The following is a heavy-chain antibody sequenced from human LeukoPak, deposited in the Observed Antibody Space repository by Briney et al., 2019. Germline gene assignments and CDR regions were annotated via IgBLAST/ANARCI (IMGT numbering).Heavy chain of an antibody. CDR1: GYSLTSYW. Sequence: GESLKISCKGSGYSLTSYWIGWVRQMPRKGLEWMGIIYPGDSDTRNSPSFQGQVTISADKSISTAYLQWSSLKASDTAMYYCARLPTYYDFWSGQGPFDYWGQGTLVTVSS. CDR3: ARLPTYYDFWSGQGPFDY. V-gene: IGHV5-51*01. CDR2: IYPGDSDT. J-gene: IGHJ4*02. D-gene: IGHD3-3*01.